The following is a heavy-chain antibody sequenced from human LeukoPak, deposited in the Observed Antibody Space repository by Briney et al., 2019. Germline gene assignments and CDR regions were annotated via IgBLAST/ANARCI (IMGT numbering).Heavy chain of an antibody. V-gene: IGHV3-7*01. J-gene: IGHJ4*02. CDR1: GFTFSSYW. D-gene: IGHD5-18*01. Sequence: GGSLRLSCAASGFTFSSYWMSWVRQAPGKGLEWVANIKQDGSEKYYVESVKGRFTISRDNAKNSLYLQMNSLRAEDTAVYYCAKDSGRYSYGPYYFDYWGRGTLVTVSS. CDR3: AKDSGRYSYGPYYFDY. CDR2: IKQDGSEK.